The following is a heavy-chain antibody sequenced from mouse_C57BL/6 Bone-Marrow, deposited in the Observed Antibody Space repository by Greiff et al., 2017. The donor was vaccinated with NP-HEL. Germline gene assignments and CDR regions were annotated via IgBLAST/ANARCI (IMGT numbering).Heavy chain of an antibody. CDR3: ARLDYGSSPAY. CDR2: IYPGDGDT. J-gene: IGHJ3*01. CDR1: GYAFSSSW. D-gene: IGHD1-1*01. V-gene: IGHV1-82*01. Sequence: QVQLQQSGPELVKPGASVKISCKASGYAFSSSWMNWVKQRPGKGLEWIGRIYPGDGDTNYNGKFKGKATLTADKSSSTAYMQLSSLPSEDSAVYVFARLDYGSSPAYWGEGTLVTVSA.